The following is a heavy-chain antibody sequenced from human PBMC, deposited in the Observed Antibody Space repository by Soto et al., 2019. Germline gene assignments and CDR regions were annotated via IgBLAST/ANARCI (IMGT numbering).Heavy chain of an antibody. CDR2: FDPEDGET. CDR3: ATHGAYDSSGYYYIFDY. D-gene: IGHD3-22*01. Sequence: ASVKVSCKASGYTLTELSMHWVRQAPGKGLEWMGGFDPEDGETIYAQKFQGRVTMTEDTSTDTAYMELSSLRSEDTAVYYCATHGAYDSSGYYYIFDYWGQGTLVTVSS. J-gene: IGHJ4*02. V-gene: IGHV1-24*01. CDR1: GYTLTELS.